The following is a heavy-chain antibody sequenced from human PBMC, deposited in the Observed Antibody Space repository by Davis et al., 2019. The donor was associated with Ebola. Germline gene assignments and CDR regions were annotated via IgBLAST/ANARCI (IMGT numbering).Heavy chain of an antibody. CDR1: GGTFSSYA. J-gene: IGHJ6*03. CDR2: IIPIFGTA. Sequence: SVKVSCKASGGTFSSYAISWVRQAPGQGLEWMGGIIPIFGTANYAQKFQGRVTITADESTSTAYMELSSLRSEDTAVYYCARGITMIVVSPRQPYYYMDVWGKGTTVTVSS. D-gene: IGHD3-22*01. V-gene: IGHV1-69*13. CDR3: ARGITMIVVSPRQPYYYMDV.